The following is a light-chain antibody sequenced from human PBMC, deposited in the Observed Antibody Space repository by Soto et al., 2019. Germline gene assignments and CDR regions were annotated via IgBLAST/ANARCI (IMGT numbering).Light chain of an antibody. J-gene: IGKJ2*01. CDR2: WAS. V-gene: IGKV4-1*01. Sequence: DIVMTQSPDSLAVSLGERATINCKSSQSVLYSSNNKNYLAWYQQKPGQPPKLRNYWASTRESGVPDRFSGSGSGTDFTVTISSLQAEDVAVYYCQQYYSTPYTCGQGLKLEIK. CDR3: QQYYSTPYT. CDR1: QSVLYSSNNKNY.